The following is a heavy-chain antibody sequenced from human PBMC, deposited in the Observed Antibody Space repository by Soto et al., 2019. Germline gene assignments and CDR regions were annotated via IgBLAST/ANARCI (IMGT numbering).Heavy chain of an antibody. V-gene: IGHV3-33*01. CDR1: GFTFSSYG. CDR3: ARVFMVRGPRYYYYYMDV. CDR2: IWYDGSNK. D-gene: IGHD3-10*01. Sequence: GGSLRLSCAASGFTFSSYGMHWVRQAPGKGLEWVAVIWYDGSNKYYADSVKGRFTISRDNSKNTLYLQMNSLRAEDTAVYYCARVFMVRGPRYYYYYMDVWGKGTTVTVSS. J-gene: IGHJ6*03.